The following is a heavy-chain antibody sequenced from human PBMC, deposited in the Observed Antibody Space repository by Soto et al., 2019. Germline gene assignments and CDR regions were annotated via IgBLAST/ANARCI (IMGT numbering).Heavy chain of an antibody. CDR2: IYYSGST. Sequence: QVQLQESGPGLVKPSQTLSLTCTVSGGSISSGDYYWSWIRQPPGKGLEWIGYIYYSGSTYYNPSLKSRVTISVDTSKNQFSLKLSSVTAADTAVHYCARDLGPRDYYYGMDVWGQGTTVTVSS. CDR3: ARDLGPRDYYYGMDV. J-gene: IGHJ6*02. CDR1: GGSISSGDYY. V-gene: IGHV4-30-4*01.